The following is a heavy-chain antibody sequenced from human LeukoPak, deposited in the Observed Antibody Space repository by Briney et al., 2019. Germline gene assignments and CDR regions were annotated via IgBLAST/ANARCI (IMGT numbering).Heavy chain of an antibody. D-gene: IGHD4-23*01. CDR1: RYMLTELS. CDR3: ATGPQGGAWVNYGGYWFDP. Sequence: ASVKVSCTLSRYMLTELSMLWVREAPGKGVGGMGGFDPLVGETIYAQKFQGRLTMPEDTSTHTAYMELSRLRSEDTAVYDCATGPQGGAWVNYGGYWFDPWGQGTLVTVSS. V-gene: IGHV1-24*01. CDR2: FDPLVGET. J-gene: IGHJ5*02.